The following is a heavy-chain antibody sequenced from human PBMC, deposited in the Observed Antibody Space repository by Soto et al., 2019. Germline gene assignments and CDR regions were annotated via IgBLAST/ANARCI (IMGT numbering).Heavy chain of an antibody. CDR1: GGSISSGGYY. J-gene: IGHJ6*03. CDR2: IYYSGST. CDR3: ARSRTVTSRDYYYYYYMDV. D-gene: IGHD4-17*01. V-gene: IGHV4-31*03. Sequence: SETLSLTCTVSGGSISSGGYYWSWIRQHPGKGLEWIGYIYYSGSTYYNPSLKSRVTISVDTSKNQFSLKLSSVTAADTAVYYCARSRTVTSRDYYYYYYMDVWGNGTTVTVSS.